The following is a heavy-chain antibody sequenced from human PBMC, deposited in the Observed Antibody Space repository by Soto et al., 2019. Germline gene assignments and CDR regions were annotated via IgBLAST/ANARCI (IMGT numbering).Heavy chain of an antibody. D-gene: IGHD4-4*01. Sequence: SVKVSCKASGGTFSSYAISWVRQAPGQGLEWMGGIIPIFGTANYAQKFQGRVTITADESTSTAYMELSSLRSEDTAVYYCATDGLGYSNYYYYGMDVWGQGTTVTVS. J-gene: IGHJ6*02. V-gene: IGHV1-69*13. CDR1: GGTFSSYA. CDR3: ATDGLGYSNYYYYGMDV. CDR2: IIPIFGTA.